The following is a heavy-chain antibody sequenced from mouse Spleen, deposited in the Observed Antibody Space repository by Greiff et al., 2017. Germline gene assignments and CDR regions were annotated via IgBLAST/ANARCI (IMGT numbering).Heavy chain of an antibody. V-gene: IGHV1-72*01. CDR2: IDPNSGGT. CDR1: GYTFTSYW. Sequence: QVQLKVSGAELVKPGASVKLSCKASGYTFTSYWMHWVKQRPGRGLEWIGRIDPNSGGTKYNEKFKSKATLTVDKPSSTAYMQLSSLTSEDSAVYYCARGFWDYDGGGYYAMDYWGQGTSVTVSS. CDR3: ARGFWDYDGGGYYAMDY. J-gene: IGHJ4*01. D-gene: IGHD2-4*01.